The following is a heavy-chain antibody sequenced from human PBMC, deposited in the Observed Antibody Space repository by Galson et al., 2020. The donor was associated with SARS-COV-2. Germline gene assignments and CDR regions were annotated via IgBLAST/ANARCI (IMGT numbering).Heavy chain of an antibody. V-gene: IGHV5-51*01. J-gene: IGHJ4*02. CDR3: ARHNSSSSGWDLYYFDY. Sequence: HGESLKISCKGSGYNFTSYCIGWLRQMPGKGLEWQGNISPGDSDTRHSPPFQGQVTISADKSISTAYLQWSSLKASDTAMYYCARHNSSSSGWDLYYFDYWGQGTLVTVSS. D-gene: IGHD6-6*01. CDR1: GYNFTSYC. CDR2: ISPGDSDT.